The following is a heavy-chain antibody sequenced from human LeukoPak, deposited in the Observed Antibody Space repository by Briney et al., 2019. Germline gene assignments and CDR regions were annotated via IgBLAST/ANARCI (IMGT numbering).Heavy chain of an antibody. J-gene: IGHJ3*01. Sequence: GGSLRLSCAASGFTFSTYGMHWVRQAPGKGLEWVTVIWPDGSHKDYADSVKGRFTISRDNSKNTLYLQMNDLRAEDTAVYFCVRGWGSNVYASAFDVWGQGTMVTVSS. V-gene: IGHV3-33*01. CDR1: GFTFSTYG. CDR2: IWPDGSHK. CDR3: VRGWGSNVYASAFDV. D-gene: IGHD3-16*01.